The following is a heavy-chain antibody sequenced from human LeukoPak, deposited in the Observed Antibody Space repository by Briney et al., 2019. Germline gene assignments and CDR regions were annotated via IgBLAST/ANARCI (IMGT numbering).Heavy chain of an antibody. CDR3: ARQLGYCSSTSCYADKVDY. CDR1: GDSIRRYY. Sequence: SETLSLTCTVSGDSIRRYYWSWLRQPAGKGLEWIGRIYTSGSTNYHPSLKRRVTISVDTSKNQFSLKLSSVTAADTAVYYCARQLGYCSSTSCYADKVDYWGQGTLVTVSS. J-gene: IGHJ4*02. CDR2: IYTSGST. D-gene: IGHD2-2*01. V-gene: IGHV4-4*07.